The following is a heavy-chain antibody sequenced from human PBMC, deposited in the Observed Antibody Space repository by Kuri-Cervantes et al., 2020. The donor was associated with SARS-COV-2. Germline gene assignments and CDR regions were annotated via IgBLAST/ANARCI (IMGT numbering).Heavy chain of an antibody. CDR1: GFTFSSYD. CDR2: IGTAGDT. J-gene: IGHJ5*02. V-gene: IGHV3-13*01. D-gene: IGHD3-22*01. CDR3: ARASSGYLPHPNWFDP. Sequence: GGSLRLSCAASGFTFSSYDMHWVRQATGKGLEWVSAIGTAGDTYYPGSVKGRFTISRENAKNSLYLQMNSLRAEDTAVYYCARASSGYLPHPNWFDPWGQGTLVTVSS.